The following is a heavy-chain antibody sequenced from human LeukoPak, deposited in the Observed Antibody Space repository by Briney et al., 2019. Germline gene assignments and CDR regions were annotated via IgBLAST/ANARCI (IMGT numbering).Heavy chain of an antibody. D-gene: IGHD5-18*01. J-gene: IGHJ4*02. CDR1: GYTFTSYG. CDR3: ARDRSGNVDTAMFSQSADY. V-gene: IGHV1-18*01. CDR2: ISAYNGNT. Sequence: ASVKVSCKASGYTFTSYGISWVRQAPGQGLEWMGWISAYNGNTNYAQKLQGRVTMTTDTSTSTAYMELRSLRSDDTAVYYCARDRSGNVDTAMFSQSADYWGQGTLVTVSS.